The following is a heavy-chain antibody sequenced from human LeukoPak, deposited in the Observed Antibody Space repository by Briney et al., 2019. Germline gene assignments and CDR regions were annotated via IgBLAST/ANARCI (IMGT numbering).Heavy chain of an antibody. D-gene: IGHD3-22*01. CDR1: GYTFTSYD. CDR2: MNPNSGNT. V-gene: IGHV1-8*01. CDR3: AGATFSYDSSGYFIDY. Sequence: ASVKVSCRASGYTFTSYDINWVRQATGQGLEWMGWMNPNSGNTGYAQKFQGRVTMTRNTSISTAYMELSSLRSEDSAVYYCAGATFSYDSSGYFIDYWGQGTLVTVSS. J-gene: IGHJ4*02.